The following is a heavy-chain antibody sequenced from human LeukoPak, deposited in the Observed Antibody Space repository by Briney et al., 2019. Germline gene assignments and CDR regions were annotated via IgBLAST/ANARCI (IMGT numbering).Heavy chain of an antibody. CDR1: AFTFSDAW. CDR3: TTGSRLRYSDY. V-gene: IGHV3-15*01. Sequence: GGSLRLSCAASAFTFSDAWMTWVRQAPGKGLEWVGRIKSKTDGGTADYAAPVKGRFTISRDDSKNTLYLQMNSLKTEDTAVYYCTTGSRLRYSDYWGQGTLVTVSS. CDR2: IKSKTDGGTA. J-gene: IGHJ4*02. D-gene: IGHD3-9*01.